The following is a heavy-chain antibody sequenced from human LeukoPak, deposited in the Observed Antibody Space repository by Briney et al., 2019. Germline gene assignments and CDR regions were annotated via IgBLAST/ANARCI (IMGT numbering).Heavy chain of an antibody. D-gene: IGHD6-25*01. J-gene: IGHJ4*02. CDR1: GYIFTDYY. Sequence: ASVKVSCKASGYIFTDYYIHWVRQAPGQGLEWMGWINPNSGATKYAQKFQGWVTMTRDTSISTAYMELSRLTSDDTAVYYCARAPTPFYYDSSAYYSDFWGQGTLSPSPQ. CDR3: ARAPTPFYYDSSAYYSDF. V-gene: IGHV1-2*04. CDR2: INPNSGAT.